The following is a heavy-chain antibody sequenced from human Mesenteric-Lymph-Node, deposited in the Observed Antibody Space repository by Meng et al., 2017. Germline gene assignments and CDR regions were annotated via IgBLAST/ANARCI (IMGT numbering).Heavy chain of an antibody. D-gene: IGHD3-16*01. CDR2: ISWDGGST. V-gene: IGHV3-43D*03. Sequence: ESLKISCAASGFTFDDYMMHWVRQAPGKGLEWVSVISWDGGSTYYADSVKGRFTISRDNSKNSLYLQMNSLRAEDTALYYCAKDKGGAFDIWGQGTMVTVSS. CDR3: AKDKGGAFDI. CDR1: GFTFDDYM. J-gene: IGHJ3*02.